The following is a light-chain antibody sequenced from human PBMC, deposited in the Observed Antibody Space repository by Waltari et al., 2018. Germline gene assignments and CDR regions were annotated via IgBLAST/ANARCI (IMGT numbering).Light chain of an antibody. CDR1: QSVSTY. V-gene: IGKV3-11*01. J-gene: IGKJ3*01. CDR3: QQRSTWPLT. CDR2: DIS. Sequence: EIVLTQSPATLSLSPGERATLSCRASQSVSTYLAWYQHKPGQAPSPLIYDISNRAAGAPARFSGSGSGTDFTLTISSLEPEDFAIYYCQQRSTWPLTFGPGTKV.